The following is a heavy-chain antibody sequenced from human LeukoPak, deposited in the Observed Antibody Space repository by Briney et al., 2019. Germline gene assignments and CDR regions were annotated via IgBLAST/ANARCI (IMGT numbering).Heavy chain of an antibody. V-gene: IGHV4-59*08. D-gene: IGHD2-2*01. J-gene: IGHJ6*03. CDR1: GGSISSYY. CDR2: IYYSGST. CDR3: ARRAIVVVPAAPYYYYYMDV. Sequence: SETLSLTCTVPGGSISSYYWSWIRQPPGKGLEWIGYIYYSGSTNYNPSLKSRVTISVDTSKNQFSLKLSSVTAADTAVYYCARRAIVVVPAAPYYYYYMDVWGKGTTVTVSS.